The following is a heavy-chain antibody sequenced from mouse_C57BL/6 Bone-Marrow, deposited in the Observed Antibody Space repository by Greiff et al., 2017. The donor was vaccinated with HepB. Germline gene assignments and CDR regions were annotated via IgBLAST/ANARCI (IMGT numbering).Heavy chain of an antibody. V-gene: IGHV1-69*01. CDR2: IDPSDSYT. CDR1: GYTFTSYW. D-gene: IGHD1-1*01. CDR3: ARGDYGSSYLPY. Sequence: QVQLQQPGAELVMPGASVKLSCKASGYTFTSYWMHWVKQRPGQGLEWIGEIDPSDSYTDYNQKFNGKSTLTVDKASSTAYMQLSSLTSEDSAVYYCARGDYGSSYLPYWGQGTLVTVSA. J-gene: IGHJ3*01.